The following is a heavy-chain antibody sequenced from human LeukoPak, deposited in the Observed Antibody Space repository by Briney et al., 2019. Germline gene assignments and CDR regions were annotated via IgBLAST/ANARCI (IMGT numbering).Heavy chain of an antibody. CDR3: ARSGYCSSTSCYRGNWFDP. V-gene: IGHV3-30*04. J-gene: IGHJ5*02. CDR1: GFTFSSYA. CDR2: ISYDGSNK. Sequence: GGSLRLSCAASGFTFSSYAMHWVRQAPGKGLEWVAVISYDGSNKYYADSVKGRFTISRDNSKNTLYLQMNSLRAEDTAVYYCARSGYCSSTSCYRGNWFDPWGQGTLVTVSS. D-gene: IGHD2-2*02.